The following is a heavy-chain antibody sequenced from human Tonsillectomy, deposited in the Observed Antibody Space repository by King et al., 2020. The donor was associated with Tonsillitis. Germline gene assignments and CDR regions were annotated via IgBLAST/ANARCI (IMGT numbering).Heavy chain of an antibody. CDR3: VRDNSLAVDRSYSYSGMDV. V-gene: IGHV6-1*01. CDR1: GDSVSNNSAA. D-gene: IGHD2-21*01. Sequence: QVQLQQSGPGLVKPSQTLSLTCAISGDSVSNNSAAWNWIRQSPSRGLEWLGRTYYRSKWYNDDAISVKSRTAITPDTSKNQLSLKLNSVTTEDTAVYYFVRDNSLAVDRSYSYSGMDVCGQGTTVTVSS. J-gene: IGHJ6*02. CDR2: TYYRSKWYN.